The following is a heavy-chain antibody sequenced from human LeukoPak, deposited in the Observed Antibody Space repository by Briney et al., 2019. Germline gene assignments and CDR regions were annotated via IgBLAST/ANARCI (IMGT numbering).Heavy chain of an antibody. CDR3: ARKLMVRGVIPYYYYMDV. Sequence: GGSLRLSCAASGFTFSSYSMNWVRQALGKGLEWVSSISSSSSYIYYADSVKGRFTISRDNAKNSLYLQMNSLRAEDTAVYYCARKLMVRGVIPYYYYMDVWGKGTTVTVSS. V-gene: IGHV3-21*01. CDR2: ISSSSSYI. D-gene: IGHD3-10*01. CDR1: GFTFSSYS. J-gene: IGHJ6*03.